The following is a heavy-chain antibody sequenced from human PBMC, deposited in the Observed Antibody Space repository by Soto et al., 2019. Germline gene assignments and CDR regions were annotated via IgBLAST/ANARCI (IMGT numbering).Heavy chain of an antibody. CDR2: IYYSGST. D-gene: IGHD3-3*01. V-gene: IGHV4-59*01. CDR1: GGSISSYY. Sequence: SETLSLTCTVSGGSISSYYWSWIRQPPGKGLEWIGYIYYSGSTNYNPSLKSRVTISVDTSKNQFSLKLSSVTAADTAVYYCARDRLGVVHNYYYYGMDVWGQGTTVTVSS. CDR3: ARDRLGVVHNYYYYGMDV. J-gene: IGHJ6*02.